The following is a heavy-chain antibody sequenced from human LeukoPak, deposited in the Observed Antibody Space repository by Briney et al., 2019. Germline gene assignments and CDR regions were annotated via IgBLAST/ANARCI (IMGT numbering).Heavy chain of an antibody. J-gene: IGHJ4*02. D-gene: IGHD5-18*01. CDR2: ISQFGST. Sequence: SETLSLTCDVLGGPFSGYYWSWIRQPPGRGLEWIGEISQFGSTDYNPSLKSRVTISVDTSGGRFSLKMTSVTAADSAVYYCARDEYSYGSLDYWGQGTLVTVSS. CDR1: GGPFSGYY. CDR3: ARDEYSYGSLDY. V-gene: IGHV4-34*01.